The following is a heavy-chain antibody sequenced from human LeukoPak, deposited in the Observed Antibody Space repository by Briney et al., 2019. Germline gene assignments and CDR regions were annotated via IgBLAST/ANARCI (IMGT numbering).Heavy chain of an antibody. CDR2: ISSSGSTI. CDR3: ARDWRGAAAGNYYYYMDV. J-gene: IGHJ6*03. Sequence: GGSLRLSCAASGFTFSDYYVSWIRQAPGKGLEWVSYISSSGSTIYYADSVKGRFTISRDNAKNSLYLQMNSLRAEDTAVYYCARDWRGAAAGNYYYYMDVWGKGTTVTVSS. CDR1: GFTFSDYY. D-gene: IGHD6-13*01. V-gene: IGHV3-11*01.